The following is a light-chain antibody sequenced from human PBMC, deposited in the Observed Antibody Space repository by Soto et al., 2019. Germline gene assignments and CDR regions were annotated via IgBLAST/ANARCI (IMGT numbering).Light chain of an antibody. CDR3: QHRSNWPWT. V-gene: IGKV3-11*01. J-gene: IGKJ1*01. CDR1: SGIKRY. Sequence: IVVTKSPSHLALSSGGKSTLLCRGRSGIKRYLGWYQQKPGQAPRLLIYDASNRATGIPARFSGSGSGADFTLTISSLEPEDFAVYYCQHRSNWPWTFGQGTKVEIK. CDR2: DAS.